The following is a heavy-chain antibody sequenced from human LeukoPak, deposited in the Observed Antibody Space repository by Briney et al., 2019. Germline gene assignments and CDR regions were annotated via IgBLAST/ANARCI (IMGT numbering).Heavy chain of an antibody. CDR3: AKAPSWRLDQSGGFDP. CDR2: ISWNSGSI. V-gene: IGHV3-9*01. J-gene: IGHJ5*02. CDR1: GFTFDDYA. Sequence: GRSLRLSCAASGFTFDDYAMHWVRQAPGKGLEWVSGISWNSGSIGYADSVKGRFTISRDNAKNSLYLQMNSLRAEDTALYYCAKAPSWRLDQSGGFDPWGQGTLVTVSS. D-gene: IGHD1/OR15-1a*01.